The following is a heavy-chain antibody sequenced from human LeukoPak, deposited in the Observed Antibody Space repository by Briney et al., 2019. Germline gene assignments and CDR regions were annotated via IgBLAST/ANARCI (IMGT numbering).Heavy chain of an antibody. J-gene: IGHJ4*02. V-gene: IGHV1-8*01. CDR3: TRGSLSGSSRDY. CDR2: MHPYTGDT. D-gene: IGHD1-26*01. Sequence: ASVKVSCKASGYTLTGYDINWVRQATGQGLEWMGWMHPYTGDTGYAQKFQGSVTMTRNASVDTAYMELSGLRSEDTAVYYCTRGSLSGSSRDYWGQGTLVTVSS. CDR1: GYTLTGYD.